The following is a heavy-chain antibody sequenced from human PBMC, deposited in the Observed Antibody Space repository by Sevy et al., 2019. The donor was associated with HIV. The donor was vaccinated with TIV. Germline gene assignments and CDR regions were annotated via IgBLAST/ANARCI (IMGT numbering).Heavy chain of an antibody. D-gene: IGHD5-18*01. CDR2: IIPILGIA. J-gene: IGHJ6*03. Sequence: ASVKVSCKASGGTFSSYAISWVRQAPGQGLEWMGGIIPILGIANYAQKFQGRVTITADKSTSTACMELSSLRSEDTAVYYCARGTDTAMVPYYYYYMDVWGKGTTVTVSS. V-gene: IGHV1-69*10. CDR3: ARGTDTAMVPYYYYYMDV. CDR1: GGTFSSYA.